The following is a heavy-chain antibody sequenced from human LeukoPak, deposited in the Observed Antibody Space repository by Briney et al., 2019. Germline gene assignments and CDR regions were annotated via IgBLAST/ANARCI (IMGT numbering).Heavy chain of an antibody. CDR2: IIPIFGTA. J-gene: IGHJ4*02. Sequence: GASVKVSCKASGGTFSSYAISWVRQAPGQGLEWMGGIIPIFGTANYAQKFQGRVTITTDESTSTAYMELSSLRSEDTAVYYCAREVEVTTGQYYFDYWGQGTLVTVSS. V-gene: IGHV1-69*05. CDR3: AREVEVTTGQYYFDY. D-gene: IGHD4-11*01. CDR1: GGTFSSYA.